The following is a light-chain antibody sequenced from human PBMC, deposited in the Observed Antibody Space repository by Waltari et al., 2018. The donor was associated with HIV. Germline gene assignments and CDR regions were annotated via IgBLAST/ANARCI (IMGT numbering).Light chain of an antibody. CDR1: ALARQY. V-gene: IGLV3-25*03. J-gene: IGLJ1*01. Sequence: SFELTQPPSVSVSPGQTARITCSGDALARQYVYWYQQKPGQAPVVVIYKYTERPSGFPEPFSGSSSGTTVTLTINGVQAEDAADYYCQSADTGGTRVVGSGTKVTVL. CDR2: KYT. CDR3: QSADTGGTRV.